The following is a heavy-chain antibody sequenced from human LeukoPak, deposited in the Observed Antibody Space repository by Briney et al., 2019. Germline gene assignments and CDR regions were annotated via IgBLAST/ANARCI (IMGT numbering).Heavy chain of an antibody. CDR3: ARLFCGGDCSSFHPDWFDP. V-gene: IGHV4-38-2*01. D-gene: IGHD2-21*02. CDR1: GYPISSGYY. CDR2: IYHRGYT. J-gene: IGHJ5*02. Sequence: PSETLSLTCAVSGYPISSGYYWGWIRQPPGKGLEWIGSIYHRGYTYYNPSLKSRVTISVDTSKNQFSLKLTSVTAADTAVYYCARLFCGGDCSSFHPDWFDPWGQGTLVTVSS.